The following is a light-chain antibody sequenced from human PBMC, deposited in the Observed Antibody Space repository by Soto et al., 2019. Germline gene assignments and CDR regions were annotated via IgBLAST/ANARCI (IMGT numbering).Light chain of an antibody. J-gene: IGKJ5*01. CDR2: GAS. V-gene: IGKV3-11*01. CDR1: QSIDNY. CDR3: QHRSSWPLT. Sequence: EIVLTQSPPTLSLSPGERATLSCRASQSIDNYLAWYQQKPGQAPRLLIYGASNRATGISARFTGSGSGTDFTLTINSLEPEDFAIYYCQHRSSWPLTFGQGTRLEIK.